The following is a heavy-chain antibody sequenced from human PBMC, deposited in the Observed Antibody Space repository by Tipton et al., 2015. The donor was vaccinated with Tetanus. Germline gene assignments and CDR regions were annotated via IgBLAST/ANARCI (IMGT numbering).Heavy chain of an antibody. J-gene: IGHJ5*01. CDR3: ARRGEARANWFDS. CDR1: GFTFTDYS. V-gene: IGHV3-21*01. D-gene: IGHD2-21*01. Sequence: SLRLSCAASGFTFTDYSLIWVRQAPGKGLEWVSSLGTTSGYIFYADSVKGRFVVSRDNAKNSLYLQMNTLRDDDTAVYYCARRGEARANWFDSWGQGTLVTVSS. CDR2: LGTTSGYI.